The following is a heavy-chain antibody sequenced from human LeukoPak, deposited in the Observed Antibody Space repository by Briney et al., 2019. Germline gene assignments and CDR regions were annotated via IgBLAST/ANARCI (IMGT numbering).Heavy chain of an antibody. CDR2: ISGSGGST. CDR3: ARDLGAYYYYGMDV. CDR1: GFTFSSYG. Sequence: PGRSLRLSCAASGFTFSSYGVHWVRQAPGKGLEWVSAISGSGGSTYYADSVKGRFTISRDNSKNTLYLQMNSLRAEDTAVYYCARDLGAYYYYGMDVWGQGTTVTVSS. D-gene: IGHD3-10*01. J-gene: IGHJ6*02. V-gene: IGHV3-23*01.